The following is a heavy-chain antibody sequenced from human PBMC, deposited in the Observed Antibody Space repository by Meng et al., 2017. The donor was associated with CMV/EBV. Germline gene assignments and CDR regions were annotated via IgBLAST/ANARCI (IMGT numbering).Heavy chain of an antibody. D-gene: IGHD3-22*01. CDR2: TYYRSKWYN. CDR1: GDSVSSNSAA. V-gene: IGHV6-1*01. Sequence: SETLSLTCAISGDSVSSNSAAWNWIRQSPSRGLEWLGRTYYRSKWYNDYAVSVKSRITINPDTSKNQFSLQLNSVTPEDTAVYYCARNTYYYDGSGYYLFPDAFDIWGQGTMVTVSS. J-gene: IGHJ3*02. CDR3: ARNTYYYDGSGYYLFPDAFDI.